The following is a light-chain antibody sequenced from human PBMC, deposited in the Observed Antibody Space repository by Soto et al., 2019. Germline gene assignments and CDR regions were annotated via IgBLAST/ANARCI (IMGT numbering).Light chain of an antibody. CDR1: ALPKKY. J-gene: IGLJ3*02. Sequence: SYELTQPPSVSVSLGQMARITCSGEALPKKYAYWYQQKPGQFPVLVIYKDSERPSGIPERFSGSSSGTIVTLTISGVQAEDEADYYCLSADSSDTWVFGGGTKLTAL. CDR3: LSADSSDTWV. CDR2: KDS. V-gene: IGLV3-16*01.